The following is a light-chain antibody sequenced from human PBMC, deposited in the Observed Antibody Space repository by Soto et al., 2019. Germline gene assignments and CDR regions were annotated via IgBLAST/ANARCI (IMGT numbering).Light chain of an antibody. Sequence: EIVLTQSPATLSLSPGERATLSCRASQSVGTYLAWYQQKPGQAPRLLIYDASNTATGVPARFSGSGSGTEFTLTISSLQPDDFATYYCQQYNSYLWTFGQGTKVDIK. CDR1: QSVGTY. J-gene: IGKJ1*01. CDR2: DAS. V-gene: IGKV3-11*01. CDR3: QQYNSYLWT.